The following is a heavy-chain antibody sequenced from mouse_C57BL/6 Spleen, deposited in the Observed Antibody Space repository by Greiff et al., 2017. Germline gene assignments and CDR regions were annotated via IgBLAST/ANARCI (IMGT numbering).Heavy chain of an antibody. CDR3: ARQAKFRFDY. D-gene: IGHD6-1*01. J-gene: IGHJ2*01. CDR2: ISSGGSYT. CDR1: GFTFSSYG. Sequence: DVKLVESGGDLVKPGGSLKLSCAASGFTFSSYGMSWVRQTPDKRLEWVATISSGGSYTYYPDSVKGRFTISRDNAKNTLYLQMSSLKSEDTSMYYCARQAKFRFDYWGQGTTLTVSS. V-gene: IGHV5-6*02.